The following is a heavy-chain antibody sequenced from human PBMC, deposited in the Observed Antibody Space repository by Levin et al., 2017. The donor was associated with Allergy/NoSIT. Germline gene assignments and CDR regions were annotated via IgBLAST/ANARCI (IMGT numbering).Heavy chain of an antibody. D-gene: IGHD3-9*01. Sequence: GSLRLSCTVSGGSISSINYYWAWIRQPPGKGLEWIGSIKYRGSTYYNPSLKSRITISVDTSKNQFSLRLSSVAATDTAVYYCARHVGATNCDILTGFDYWGQGTLVTVSS. CDR3: ARHVGATNCDILTGFDY. J-gene: IGHJ4*02. CDR2: IKYRGST. CDR1: GGSISSINYY. V-gene: IGHV4-39*01.